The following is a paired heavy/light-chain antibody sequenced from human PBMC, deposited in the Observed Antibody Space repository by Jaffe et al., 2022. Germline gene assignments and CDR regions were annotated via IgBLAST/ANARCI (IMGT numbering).Light chain of an antibody. V-gene: IGKV1-5*03. Sequence: DIQMTQSPSTLSASVGDRVTITCRASQSISSWLAWYQQKPGKAPKLLIYKASSLESGVPSRFSGSGSGTEFTLTISSLQPDDFATYYCQQYNSYSLTWTFGQGTKVEIK. CDR1: QSISSW. CDR3: QQYNSYSLTWT. CDR2: KAS. J-gene: IGKJ1*01.
Heavy chain of an antibody. CDR2: IYYSGST. D-gene: IGHD4-17*01. CDR3: ARQAPYYGDYDYYYYYYMDV. Sequence: QLQLQESGPGLVKPSETLSLTCTVSGGSISSSSYYWGWIRQPPGKGLEWIGSIYYSGSTYYNPSLKSRVTISVDTSKNQFSLKLSSVTAADTAVYYCARQAPYYGDYDYYYYYYMDVWGKGTTVTVSS. V-gene: IGHV4-39*01. J-gene: IGHJ6*03. CDR1: GGSISSSSYY.